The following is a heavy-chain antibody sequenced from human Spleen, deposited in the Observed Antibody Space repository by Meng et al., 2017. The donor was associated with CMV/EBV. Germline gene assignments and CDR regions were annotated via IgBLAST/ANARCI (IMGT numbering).Heavy chain of an antibody. CDR3: AREEYYYGMDA. CDR2: ISYDGSNK. V-gene: IGHV3-30-3*01. J-gene: IGHJ6*02. CDR1: GFTFSSYA. Sequence: GGSLRLSCAASGFTFSSYAMHWVRQAPGKGLEWVAVISYDGSNKYYADSVKGRFTVSRDNAKNSLFLQMNSLRAEDSAVYFCAREEYYYGMDAWGQGTTVTVSS.